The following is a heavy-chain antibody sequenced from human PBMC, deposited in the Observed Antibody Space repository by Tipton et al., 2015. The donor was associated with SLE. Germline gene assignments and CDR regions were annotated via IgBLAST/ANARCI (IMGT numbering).Heavy chain of an antibody. Sequence: SLRLSCAASGSTFSSYAMSWVRQAPGKGLEWVSGISGSGGSTYYADSVKGRFTISRDNSKNTPYLQMNSLRAEDTAVYYCARERVDTAMDHWGQGTLVTVSS. J-gene: IGHJ4*02. V-gene: IGHV3-23*01. D-gene: IGHD5-18*01. CDR2: ISGSGGST. CDR3: ARERVDTAMDH. CDR1: GSTFSSYA.